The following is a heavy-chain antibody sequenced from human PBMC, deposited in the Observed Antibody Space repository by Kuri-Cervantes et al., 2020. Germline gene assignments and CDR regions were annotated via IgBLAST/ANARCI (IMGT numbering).Heavy chain of an antibody. CDR2: ISSSSSTI. Sequence: GGSLRLSCAASGFTFSSYSLNWVRQAPGMGLEWLSYISSSSSTIYYADSVKGRFTISRDNAKSSLYLQINSLRAEDTAVYYCARLGGYSYGYGSYWGQGTLVTVSS. CDR1: GFTFSSYS. CDR3: ARLGGYSYGYGSY. J-gene: IGHJ4*02. D-gene: IGHD5-18*01. V-gene: IGHV3-48*01.